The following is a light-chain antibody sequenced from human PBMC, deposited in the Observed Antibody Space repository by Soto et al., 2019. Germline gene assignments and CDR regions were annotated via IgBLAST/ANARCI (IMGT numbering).Light chain of an antibody. V-gene: IGKV3-20*01. CDR3: HQCGNSWWT. CDR1: QTVSSTY. Sequence: EIVLTQSPGTLSLSPGERATLSCRASQTVSSTYLVWYQQKPGQAPRLLIYGASSRAPGVPDRFSGSGSGTDFTLTISRLEPEDFAVYYCHQCGNSWWTFGQGTKVEIK. J-gene: IGKJ1*01. CDR2: GAS.